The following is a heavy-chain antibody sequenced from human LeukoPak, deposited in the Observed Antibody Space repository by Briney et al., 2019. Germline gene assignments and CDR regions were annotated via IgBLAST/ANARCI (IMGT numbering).Heavy chain of an antibody. CDR1: GFTFSGYE. J-gene: IGHJ1*01. CDR3: ARDDAGYSSGWYWVY. V-gene: IGHV3-48*03. Sequence: GGSLRLSCAASGFTFSGYEMNWVRQAPAKGLEWVSYISSSGSIIYYADSVKGRYTISRDNAKNSLYLQMNSLRAEDTAVYYCARDDAGYSSGWYWVYWGQGTLVTVSS. D-gene: IGHD6-19*01. CDR2: ISSSGSII.